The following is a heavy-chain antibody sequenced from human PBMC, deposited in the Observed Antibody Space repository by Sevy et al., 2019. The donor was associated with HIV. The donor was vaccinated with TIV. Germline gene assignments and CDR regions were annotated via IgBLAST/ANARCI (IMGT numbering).Heavy chain of an antibody. Sequence: GGSLRLSCAVSGFTVSSNFMTWVRQAPGKGLEWVSIIFSGGSTYYADSVKGRFTISRDNSKNTLYLQMNSLRTEDTAVYYCAKDDLGSIDYWGQGTLVTVSS. CDR2: IFSGGST. CDR3: AKDDLGSIDY. CDR1: GFTVSSNF. J-gene: IGHJ4*02. D-gene: IGHD3-10*01. V-gene: IGHV3-53*05.